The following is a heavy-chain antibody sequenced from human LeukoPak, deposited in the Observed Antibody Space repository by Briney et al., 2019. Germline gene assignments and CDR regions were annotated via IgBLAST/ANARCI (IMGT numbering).Heavy chain of an antibody. CDR3: WIESRYYDVLIGYYNQNWFDP. J-gene: IGHJ5*02. CDR2: INHSGST. V-gene: IGHV4-34*01. Sequence: PSETLSLTCAVYGGSFSGSYWSWLRQPPGKGLEWIGEINHSGSTNYNPSLKSRVTISVDTSKNQFSLKLTSVTAADTAVFRHWIESRYYDVLIGYYNQNWFDPWGQGTLVTVSS. CDR1: GGSFSGSY. D-gene: IGHD3-9*01.